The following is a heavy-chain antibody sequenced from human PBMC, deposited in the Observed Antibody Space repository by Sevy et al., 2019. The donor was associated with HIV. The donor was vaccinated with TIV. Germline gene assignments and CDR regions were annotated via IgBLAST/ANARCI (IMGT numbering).Heavy chain of an antibody. CDR3: ATDQGRFYGSGTYADWFDP. Sequence: GGSLRLSCSASGFSIRDHAMAWFRQAPGKGLEWVGFIRSQGYGETTEYAASVRGRFTISRDDSKSIAYLQMNSLKTEDTAFYYCATDQGRFYGSGTYADWFDPWGQGTLVTVSS. D-gene: IGHD3-10*01. CDR2: IRSQGYGETT. J-gene: IGHJ5*02. V-gene: IGHV3-49*03. CDR1: GFSIRDHA.